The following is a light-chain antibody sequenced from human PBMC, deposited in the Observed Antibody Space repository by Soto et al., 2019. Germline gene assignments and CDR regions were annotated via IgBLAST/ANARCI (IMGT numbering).Light chain of an antibody. CDR1: QSISSSY. CDR3: QQRSNWPPIT. CDR2: GVS. V-gene: IGKV3D-20*02. J-gene: IGKJ5*01. Sequence: EIVLTQSPGTLSLSPGERATLSCRAIQSISSSYFAWYQQKPGQAPRLLVYGVSSRATGVPARFSGSGSGTDFTLTISSLEPEDFAVYYCQQRSNWPPITFGQGTRLEIK.